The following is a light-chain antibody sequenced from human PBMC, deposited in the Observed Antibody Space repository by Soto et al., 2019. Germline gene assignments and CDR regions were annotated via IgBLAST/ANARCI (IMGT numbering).Light chain of an antibody. J-gene: IGKJ1*01. Sequence: EIVLTQSPGTLSLSPGEIATLSCRASQSVSGRFLTWYQQKGGQAPRLLIYGASTRATGIPDRFSGSGSGTDFNLTISRLEPEEFAVYYCQHHDSSPTWTFGQGTKVESK. CDR2: GAS. CDR3: QHHDSSPTWT. V-gene: IGKV3-20*01. CDR1: QSVSGRF.